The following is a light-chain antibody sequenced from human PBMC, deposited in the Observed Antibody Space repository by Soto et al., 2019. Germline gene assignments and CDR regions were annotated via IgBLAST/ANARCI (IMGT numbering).Light chain of an antibody. Sequence: DIQMTQSPSTLSASVGDRVTITCRASQRISSWLAWYQQKPGKAPNLLMYDASNLDSGDPSRFSGSGSGTEFTLTIISRPPDDYSTYYCQQYNAYPWTFGQGTPVDSK. J-gene: IGKJ1*01. CDR3: QQYNAYPWT. CDR2: DAS. V-gene: IGKV1-5*01. CDR1: QRISSW.